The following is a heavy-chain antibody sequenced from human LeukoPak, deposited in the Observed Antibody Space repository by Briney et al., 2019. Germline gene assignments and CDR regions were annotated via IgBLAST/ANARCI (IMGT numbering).Heavy chain of an antibody. CDR3: ARDWASGWDY. D-gene: IGHD6-19*01. CDR1: GFTFSRYW. J-gene: IGHJ4*02. CDR2: IKDDGREK. V-gene: IGHV3-7*03. Sequence: PGGSLRLSCAVSGFTFSRYWMTWVRQAPGKGREWVANIKDDGREKYYVDSVKGRFTISRDNAKNSLYLQMNSLRVEDTAVYYCARDWASGWDYWGQGTLVTVSS.